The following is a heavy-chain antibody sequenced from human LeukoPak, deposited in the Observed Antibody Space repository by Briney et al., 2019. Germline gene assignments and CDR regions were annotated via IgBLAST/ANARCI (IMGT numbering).Heavy chain of an antibody. CDR2: IIPIFGTA. CDR3: ARDGNEYYYDSSGYYYDY. CDR1: GGTFSSYA. J-gene: IGHJ4*02. V-gene: IGHV1-69*13. Sequence: SVKVSCKASGGTFSSYAISWVRQAPGQGLEWMGGIIPIFGTANYAQKFQGRVTITADESTSTAYMELSSLRSEDTAVYYCARDGNEYYYDSSGYYYDYWGQGTLVTASS. D-gene: IGHD3-22*01.